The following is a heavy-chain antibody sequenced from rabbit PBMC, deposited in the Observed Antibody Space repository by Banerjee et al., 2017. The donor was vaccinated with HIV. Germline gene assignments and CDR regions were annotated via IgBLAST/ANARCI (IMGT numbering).Heavy chain of an antibody. CDR3: ARDYAGYIGYGYYFNL. Sequence: QEQLEESGGGLVKPEGSLTLTCKASGFSFSNKYVMCWVRQAPGKGLEWIACINTISGDTVYATWVNGRFTISRSTSLSTVDLKMTSLTAADTATYFCARDYAGYIGYGYYFNLWGQGTLVTVS. CDR2: INTISGDT. J-gene: IGHJ4*01. V-gene: IGHV1S43*01. CDR1: GFSFSNKYV. D-gene: IGHD7-1*01.